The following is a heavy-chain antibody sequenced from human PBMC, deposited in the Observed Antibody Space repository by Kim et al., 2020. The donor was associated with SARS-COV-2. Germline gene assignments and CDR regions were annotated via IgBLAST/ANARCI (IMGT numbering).Heavy chain of an antibody. CDR3: ARGRGRVLLWFGSNWFDP. D-gene: IGHD3-10*01. V-gene: IGHV1-8*01. Sequence: ASVKVSGKASGYTFTSYDINWVRQATGQGLEWMGWMNPNSGNTGYAQKFQGRVTMTRNTSISTAYMELSSLRSEDTAVYYCARGRGRVLLWFGSNWFDPWGQGTLVTVSS. CDR1: GYTFTSYD. J-gene: IGHJ5*02. CDR2: MNPNSGNT.